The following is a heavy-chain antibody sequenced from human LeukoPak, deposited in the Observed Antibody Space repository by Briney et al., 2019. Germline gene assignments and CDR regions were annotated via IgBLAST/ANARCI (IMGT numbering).Heavy chain of an antibody. Sequence: PGGSLRLSCAASGFTFSSYGMHWVRQAPGKGLEWVAFIRYDGSNKYYADSVKGRFTISRDNSKDTLCLQMNSLRAEDTAVYYCAKGWGIRYYYYMDVWGKGTTVTISS. CDR2: IRYDGSNK. D-gene: IGHD7-27*01. CDR1: GFTFSSYG. V-gene: IGHV3-30*02. J-gene: IGHJ6*03. CDR3: AKGWGIRYYYYMDV.